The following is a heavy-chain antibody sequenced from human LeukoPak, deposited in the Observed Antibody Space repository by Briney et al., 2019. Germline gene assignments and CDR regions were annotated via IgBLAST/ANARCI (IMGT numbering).Heavy chain of an antibody. CDR2: IYYSGDT. J-gene: IGHJ4*01. CDR1: GGSISSYY. CDR3: ARAGGGYDY. D-gene: IGHD5-12*01. Sequence: SETLSLTCTVSGGSISSYYWSWIRQPPGKGLEWIGYIYYSGDTHYNPSLKSRVTISLDTSKNQFSLKLSSVTAADTAVYYCARAGGGYDYWGHGTLVTVSS. V-gene: IGHV4-59*01.